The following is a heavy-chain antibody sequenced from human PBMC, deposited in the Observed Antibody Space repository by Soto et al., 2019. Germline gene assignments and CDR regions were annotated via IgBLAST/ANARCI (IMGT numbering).Heavy chain of an antibody. CDR3: ARGHSSGYLGNWPAP. CDR1: GDSISSGGYY. J-gene: IGHJ5*02. CDR2: IYYSGLT. D-gene: IGHD3-22*01. V-gene: IGHV4-31*02. Sequence: SETLSLTCIVSGDSISSGGYYWGWIRQHPGKGLEWIGYIYYSGLTNYNPSLKSRVTISGDTSKNPFSLRLSSVTAADQAGKYCARGHSSGYLGNWPAPWGQGTLVPVSS.